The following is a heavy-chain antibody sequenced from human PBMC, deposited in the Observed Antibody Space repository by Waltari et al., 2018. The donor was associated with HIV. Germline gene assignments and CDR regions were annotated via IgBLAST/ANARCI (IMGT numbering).Heavy chain of an antibody. Sequence: QSTWGGLEWVGFIRSKSYGGTTEYAASVKGRFTISRDDSKGIAYLQMNSLKTEDTAVYYCTREKWSSFYFDYWGQGTLVTVSS. V-gene: IGHV3-49*02. CDR2: IRSKSYGGTT. J-gene: IGHJ4*02. CDR3: TREKWSSFYFDY. D-gene: IGHD2-15*01.